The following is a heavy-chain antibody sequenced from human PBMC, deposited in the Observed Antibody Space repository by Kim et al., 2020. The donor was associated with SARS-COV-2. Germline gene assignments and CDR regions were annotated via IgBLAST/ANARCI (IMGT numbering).Heavy chain of an antibody. J-gene: IGHJ4*02. D-gene: IGHD6-19*01. V-gene: IGHV5-10-1*01. Sequence: YSPSFQGPVTISADKSISTAYLQWSSLKASDTAMYYCARQPTYSSGYFDYWGQGTLVTVSS. CDR3: ARQPTYSSGYFDY.